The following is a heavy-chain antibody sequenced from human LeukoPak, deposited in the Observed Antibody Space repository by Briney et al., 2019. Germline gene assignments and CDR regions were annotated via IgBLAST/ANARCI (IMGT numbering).Heavy chain of an antibody. CDR1: GFTFTSSA. V-gene: IGHV1-58*01. Sequence: GTSVKVSCKASGFTFTSSAVQWVRQARGQRLEWIGWIVVGSGNTNYAQKFQERVTITRDMSTSTAYMELSSLRSEDTAVYYCAADHLAAKDAFDIWGQGTMATVSS. CDR2: IVVGSGNT. D-gene: IGHD6-13*01. CDR3: AADHLAAKDAFDI. J-gene: IGHJ3*02.